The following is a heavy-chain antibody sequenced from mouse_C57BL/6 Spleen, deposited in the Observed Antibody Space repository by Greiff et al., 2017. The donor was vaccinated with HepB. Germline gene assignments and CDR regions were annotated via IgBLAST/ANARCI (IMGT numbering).Heavy chain of an antibody. CDR1: GFSLTSYG. J-gene: IGHJ4*01. Sequence: VQVVESGPGLVQPSQSLSITCTVSGFSLTSYGVHWVRQSPGKGLEWLGVIWRGGSTDYNAAFMSRLSITKDNSKSQVFFKMNSLQADDTAIYYCAKNTGSYYAMDYWGQGTSVTVSS. CDR2: IWRGGST. V-gene: IGHV2-5*01. CDR3: AKNTGSYYAMDY. D-gene: IGHD1-1*01.